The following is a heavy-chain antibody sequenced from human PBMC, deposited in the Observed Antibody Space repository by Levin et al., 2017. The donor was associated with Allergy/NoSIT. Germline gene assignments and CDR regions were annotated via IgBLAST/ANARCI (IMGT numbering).Heavy chain of an antibody. Sequence: GESLKISCAASGFTFSSYDMHWVRLAAGKGLEWVSGIGTAGDAYYPVSVRGRFTVSRENAKNSLFLQMNSLRDGDTAVYYCARGSFCSGGRCFPVVAFDIRGQGTMVTVSS. CDR2: IGTAGDA. CDR3: ARGSFCSGGRCFPVVAFDI. J-gene: IGHJ3*02. CDR1: GFTFSSYD. D-gene: IGHD2-15*01. V-gene: IGHV3-13*04.